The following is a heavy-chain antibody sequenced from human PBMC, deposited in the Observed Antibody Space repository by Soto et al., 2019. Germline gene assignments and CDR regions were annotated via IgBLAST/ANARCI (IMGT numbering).Heavy chain of an antibody. CDR3: ARIYYYDILTGYNWFDP. V-gene: IGHV4-59*01. J-gene: IGHJ5*02. D-gene: IGHD3-9*01. Sequence: SETLSLTCTVSGGSISSYYWRWIRQPPGKGLEWIGYIYYSGRTTYTPSPTSRVTISLDTSKNQLSLKLSSVTAADTAVYYCARIYYYDILTGYNWFDPWGQGTLVTVSS. CDR2: IYYSGRT. CDR1: GGSISSYY.